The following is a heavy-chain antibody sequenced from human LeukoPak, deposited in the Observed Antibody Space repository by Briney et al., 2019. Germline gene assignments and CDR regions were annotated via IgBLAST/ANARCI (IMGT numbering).Heavy chain of an antibody. CDR2: ISGSGGST. D-gene: IGHD6-19*01. CDR1: GFTFSNYA. Sequence: GGSLRLSCAASGFTFSNYAMSWVRQAPGKGLEWVSAISGSGGSTYYADSVKGRFTISRDNSKNTLYLQMNSLRAEDTAVYYCTSRIAVAGTMWYPLDYWGQGTLVTVSS. J-gene: IGHJ4*02. CDR3: TSRIAVAGTMWYPLDY. V-gene: IGHV3-23*01.